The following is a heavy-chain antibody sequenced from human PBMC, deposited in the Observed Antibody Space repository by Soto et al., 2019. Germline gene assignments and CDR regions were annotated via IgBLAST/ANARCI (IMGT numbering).Heavy chain of an antibody. J-gene: IGHJ4*02. CDR2: ISSSSSYT. Sequence: QVQLVESGGGLVKPGGSLRLSCAASGFTFSDYYMSWIRQAPGKGLEWVSYISSSSSYTNCADSVKGRFTISRDNAKNSLYLQMNSLRAEDTAVYYCAREKPYYYDSSGFYVDYWGQGTLVTVSS. CDR3: AREKPYYYDSSGFYVDY. D-gene: IGHD3-22*01. CDR1: GFTFSDYY. V-gene: IGHV3-11*06.